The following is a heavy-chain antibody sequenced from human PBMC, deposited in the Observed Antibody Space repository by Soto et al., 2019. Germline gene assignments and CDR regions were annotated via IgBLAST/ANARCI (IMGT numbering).Heavy chain of an antibody. Sequence: EAQLVESGGGLVQPGRSLRLSCVASGFTFDDYAIHWVRQAPGKGLESVSGISWNGAATGYADSVKGRFTISRDNAKNSLYLQMSSLRTEDTAIYYCANLPLYDSGFDCWGQGTLVTVSS. CDR1: GFTFDDYA. J-gene: IGHJ4*02. CDR3: ANLPLYDSGFDC. V-gene: IGHV3-9*01. CDR2: ISWNGAAT. D-gene: IGHD3-10*01.